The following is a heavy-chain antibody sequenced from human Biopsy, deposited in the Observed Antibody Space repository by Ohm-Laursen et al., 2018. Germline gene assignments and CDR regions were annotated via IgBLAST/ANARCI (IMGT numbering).Heavy chain of an antibody. V-gene: IGHV1-46*01. CDR1: GYTFTSYY. J-gene: IGHJ4*02. CDR3: ARNTGWYGDLYYFDY. D-gene: IGHD6-19*01. Sequence: ASVKVSCKASGYTFTSYYMHWVRQAPGQGLEWMGMINPSGSTTSYTQIFQGRVTMTRDTSKSTVYMELSSLRSADTAVYFCARNTGWYGDLYYFDYWGQGILVTVSS. CDR2: INPSGSTT.